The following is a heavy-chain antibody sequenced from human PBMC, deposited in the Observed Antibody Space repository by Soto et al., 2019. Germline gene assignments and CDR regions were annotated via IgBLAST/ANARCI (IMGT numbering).Heavy chain of an antibody. CDR1: GFTFSSYW. CDR3: ARVTVTTSLVVTAPYFDY. D-gene: IGHD2-21*02. J-gene: IGHJ4*02. Sequence: VGSLRLSCAASGFTFSSYWMSWVRQAPGKGLEWVANIKQDGSEKYYVDSVKGRFTISRDNAKNSLYLQMNSLRAEDTAVYYCARVTVTTSLVVTAPYFDYWGQGTLVTVSS. V-gene: IGHV3-7*01. CDR2: IKQDGSEK.